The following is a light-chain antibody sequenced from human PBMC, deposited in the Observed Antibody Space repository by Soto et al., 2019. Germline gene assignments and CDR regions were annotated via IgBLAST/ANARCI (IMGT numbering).Light chain of an antibody. Sequence: QSALTQPRSVSGSPGQSVTISCTGTSSDLGRYNYVTWYRQHPGEAPQLVMYDVAKRPAGVSDRLSGDKSGRTSSLTISGLQADDEADYYCCSYAGSDTLVFESGTKLTVL. V-gene: IGLV2-11*01. CDR1: SSDLGRYNY. CDR3: CSYAGSDTLV. CDR2: DVA. J-gene: IGLJ1*01.